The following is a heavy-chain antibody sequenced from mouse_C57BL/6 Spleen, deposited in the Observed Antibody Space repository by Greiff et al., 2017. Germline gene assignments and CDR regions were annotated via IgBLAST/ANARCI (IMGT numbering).Heavy chain of an antibody. CDR3: ARLSTTVVATDY. CDR2: IYPGDGDT. Sequence: QVQLQQSGPELVKPGASVKISCKASGYAFSSSWMNWVKQRPGKGLEWIGRIYPGDGDTNYNGKFKGKATLTADKSSSTAYMQLSSLTSEDSAVYFCARLSTTVVATDYWGQGTTLTVSS. D-gene: IGHD1-1*01. V-gene: IGHV1-82*01. J-gene: IGHJ2*01. CDR1: GYAFSSSW.